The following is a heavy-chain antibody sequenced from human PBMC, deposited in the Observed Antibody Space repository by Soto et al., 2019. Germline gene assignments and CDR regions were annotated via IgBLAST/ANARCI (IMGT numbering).Heavy chain of an antibody. Sequence: QVQLVQSGAEVKKPGSSVKVSCKASGGTFSSYAISWVRQAPGQGLEWMGGIIPIFGTANYAQKFQGRVTSTXXEXTXRAYMELSSLRSEDTAVYYCARDADIWAVAGTTLGYWGQGTLVTVSS. CDR1: GGTFSSYA. D-gene: IGHD6-19*01. CDR2: IIPIFGTA. V-gene: IGHV1-69*05. CDR3: ARDADIWAVAGTTLGY. J-gene: IGHJ4*02.